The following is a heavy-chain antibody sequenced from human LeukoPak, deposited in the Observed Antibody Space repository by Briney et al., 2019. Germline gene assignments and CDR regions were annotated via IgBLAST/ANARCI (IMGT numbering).Heavy chain of an antibody. CDR3: ARDDIVLVTAKDAFDI. CDR1: GLTFSSYW. CDR2: IKDGGTTT. D-gene: IGHD2-21*02. Sequence: GGSLRLSCAASGLTFSSYWIHWVRQVPGKGLVWVSRIKDGGTTTDYADSVKGRFTISRDDAKNTLYLQMNSLRAEDTAVYYCARDDIVLVTAKDAFDIWGQGTKVTVSS. V-gene: IGHV3-74*01. J-gene: IGHJ3*02.